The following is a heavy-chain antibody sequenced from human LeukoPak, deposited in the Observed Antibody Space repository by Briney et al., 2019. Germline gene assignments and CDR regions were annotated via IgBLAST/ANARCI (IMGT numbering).Heavy chain of an antibody. D-gene: IGHD3-3*01. V-gene: IGHV4-59*01. CDR2: IYYSGST. J-gene: IGHJ4*02. CDR1: GGSISSYY. Sequence: SETXSLTCTVSGGSISSYYWSWIRQPPGKGLEWIGYIYYSGSTNYNPSLKSRGTISVRTTKNQFSLKLSSVTAADTAVYYCARDRKAGVFDYWGQGTLVTVSS. CDR3: ARDRKAGVFDY.